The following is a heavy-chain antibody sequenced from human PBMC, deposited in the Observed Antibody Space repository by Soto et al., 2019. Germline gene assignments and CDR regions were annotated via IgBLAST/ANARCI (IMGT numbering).Heavy chain of an antibody. D-gene: IGHD2-2*01. Sequence: ASVKVSCKASGYSFTGYYMHWVRQAPGQGLEWMGWINPNSGGTNYAQKFQGWVTMTRDTSISTAYMEVSRLRSDDTAVYYCARGCSSTSCYSLYGMDVWGQGTTVTVSS. CDR2: INPNSGGT. J-gene: IGHJ6*02. CDR3: ARGCSSTSCYSLYGMDV. CDR1: GYSFTGYY. V-gene: IGHV1-2*04.